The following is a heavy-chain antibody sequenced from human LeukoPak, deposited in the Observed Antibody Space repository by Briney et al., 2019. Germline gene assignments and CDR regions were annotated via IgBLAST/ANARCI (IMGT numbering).Heavy chain of an antibody. CDR3: ARGRPKVELLFWFDP. V-gene: IGHV4-31*03. J-gene: IGHJ5*02. D-gene: IGHD1-26*01. CDR2: IYYSGST. CDR1: GGSISSGGYY. Sequence: KTSETLSLTCTVSGGSISSGGYYWSWIRQHPGKGLEWIGYIYYSGSTYYNPSFKSRVTISVDTSKNQFSLKLSSVTAADTAVYYCARGRPKVELLFWFDPWGQGTLVTVSS.